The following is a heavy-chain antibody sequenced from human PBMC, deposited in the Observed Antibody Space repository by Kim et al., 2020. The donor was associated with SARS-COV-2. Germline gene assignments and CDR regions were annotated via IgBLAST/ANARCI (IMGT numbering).Heavy chain of an antibody. CDR2: ISAYNGNT. CDR3: ARDPGEGWVVVPGDY. CDR1: GYTFTSYG. D-gene: IGHD2-2*01. J-gene: IGHJ4*02. V-gene: IGHV1-18*01. Sequence: ASVKVSCKASGYTFTSYGISWVRQAPGQGLEWMGWISAYNGNTNYAQKLQGRVTMTTDTSTSTAYMELRSLRSDDTAVYYCARDPGEGWVVVPGDYWGQGTLVTVSS.